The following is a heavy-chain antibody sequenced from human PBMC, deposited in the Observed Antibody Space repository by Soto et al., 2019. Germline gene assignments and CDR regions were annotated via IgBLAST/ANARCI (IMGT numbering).Heavy chain of an antibody. V-gene: IGHV3-30*03. J-gene: IGHJ2*01. CDR2: VSYDGSNK. Sequence: KGLEWVAVVSYDGSNKYYADSVKGRFTISRDNSKNTLYLQMNSLRAEDTAVYYYFQAEDGIRFLCTVSAFLLNRSSDL. CDR3: FQAEDGIRFLCTVSAFLLNRSSDL. D-gene: IGHD3-3*01.